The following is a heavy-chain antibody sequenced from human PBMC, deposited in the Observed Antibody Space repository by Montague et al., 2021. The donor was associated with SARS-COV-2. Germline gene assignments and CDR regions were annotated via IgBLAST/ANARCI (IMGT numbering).Heavy chain of an antibody. Sequence: PALVKPTQTLTLTCTFSGFSLSTSGMCVSWIRQPPGKALEWLALIDWDDDKYYSTSLKTRLTISKDTSKNQVVLTMTNMDPVDTATYYCARTQYRLLPHVPDYWGQGTLVTVSP. CDR1: GFSLSTSGMC. D-gene: IGHD2-2*01. CDR2: IDWDDDK. V-gene: IGHV2-70*01. CDR3: ARTQYRLLPHVPDY. J-gene: IGHJ4*02.